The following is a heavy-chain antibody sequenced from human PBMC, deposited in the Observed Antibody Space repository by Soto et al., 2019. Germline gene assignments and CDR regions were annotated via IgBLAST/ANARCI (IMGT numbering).Heavy chain of an antibody. V-gene: IGHV1-8*01. CDR2: MNPNTGDT. D-gene: IGHD5-12*01. CDR1: GYTFISYD. Sequence: QVQLVQSGAEVKKPGASVKVSCKASGYTFISYDINWVRQATGQGLEWMGWMNPNTGDTGYAQKFQGRVTMTRTTTITTANLELSSLRSDDTAVYFCARGDGYNLDYWGQGTLVTVSS. J-gene: IGHJ4*02. CDR3: ARGDGYNLDY.